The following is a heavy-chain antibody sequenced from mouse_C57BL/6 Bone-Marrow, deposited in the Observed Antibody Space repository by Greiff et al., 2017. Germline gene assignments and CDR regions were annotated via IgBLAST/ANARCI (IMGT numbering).Heavy chain of an antibody. J-gene: IGHJ2*01. CDR2: INPGSGGT. V-gene: IGHV1-54*01. D-gene: IGHD1-1*01. Sequence: QVQLQQSGAELVRPGPSVKVSCKASGYAFTNYLIEWVKQRPGQGLEWIGVINPGSGGTNYNEKFKGKATLTADKSSSTAYMQISSLTSEDSAVYFCARSPDCGSGYYFDYWGQGTTLTVSS. CDR1: GYAFTNYL. CDR3: ARSPDCGSGYYFDY.